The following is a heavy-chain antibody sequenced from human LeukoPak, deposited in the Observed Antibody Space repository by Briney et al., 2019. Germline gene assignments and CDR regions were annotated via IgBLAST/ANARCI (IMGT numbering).Heavy chain of an antibody. V-gene: IGHV3-33*06. CDR2: IWYDGSNK. CDR3: AKAEGGNSRYYFDY. J-gene: IGHJ4*02. D-gene: IGHD4-23*01. Sequence: GGSLRLSCAASGFTLSSYGMHWVRQAPGKGLEWVAVIWYDGSNKYYADSVKGRFTISRDNSKNTLYLQMNSLRAEDTAVYYCAKAEGGNSRYYFDYWGQGTLVTVSS. CDR1: GFTLSSYG.